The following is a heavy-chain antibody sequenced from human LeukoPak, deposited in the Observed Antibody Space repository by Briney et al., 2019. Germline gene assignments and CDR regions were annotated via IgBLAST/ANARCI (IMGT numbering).Heavy chain of an antibody. Sequence: GASVKVSCKASGYTFTSYGISWVRQAPGQGLEWMGWINPNSGGTNYAQKFQGRVTMTRDTSISTAYMELSRLRSDDTAVYYCARDFNYYGSGSFPDYWGQGTLVTVSS. CDR2: INPNSGGT. D-gene: IGHD3-10*01. CDR1: GYTFTSYG. J-gene: IGHJ4*02. V-gene: IGHV1-2*02. CDR3: ARDFNYYGSGSFPDY.